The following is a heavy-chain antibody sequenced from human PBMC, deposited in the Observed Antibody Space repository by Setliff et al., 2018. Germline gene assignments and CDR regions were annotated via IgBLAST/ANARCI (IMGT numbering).Heavy chain of an antibody. CDR3: ATDGPVLNGDYIS. Sequence: PSETLSLTCSVSGASISTTYYYWDWIRQSPEMGLEWIGTIYQNGITYYNPSVKSRVTISVDKSKNQFFLSLRPVTAADTAVYYCATDGPVLNGDYISWGQGTLVTVSS. CDR1: GASISTTYYY. CDR2: IYQNGIT. D-gene: IGHD3-10*01. V-gene: IGHV4-39*07. J-gene: IGHJ5*02.